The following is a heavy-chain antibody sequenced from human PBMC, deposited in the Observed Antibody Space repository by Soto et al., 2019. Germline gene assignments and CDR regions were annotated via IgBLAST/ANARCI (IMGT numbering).Heavy chain of an antibody. CDR2: IKEDGSEI. V-gene: IGHV3-7*01. CDR1: GFNIFSYW. D-gene: IGHD3-16*01. J-gene: IGHJ4*02. CDR3: ARDVGFDYVN. Sequence: EVQLVESGGGLVQPGGSLRISCAVSGFNIFSYWMSWVRQAPGKGLEWVASIKEDGSEIYYVDSVKGRFTISRDKSENSLSLQMNSLSAEDTAVYFCARDVGFDYVNWGQGTLVTVSS.